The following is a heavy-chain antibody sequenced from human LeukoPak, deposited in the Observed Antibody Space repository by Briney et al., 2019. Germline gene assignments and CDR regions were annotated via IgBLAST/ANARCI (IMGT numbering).Heavy chain of an antibody. Sequence: SETLSLTCTVSGGSIRRHYWSWIRQSAGKGLEWMGRIYKSGSNSENTNYNPSLESRVTVAADMSNNQFSLTLSSVTAADTAVYYCARASLSIGGYSSFDYWGQGILVTVSS. CDR1: GGSIRRHY. V-gene: IGHV4-4*07. CDR2: IYKSGSNSENT. D-gene: IGHD2-15*01. J-gene: IGHJ4*02. CDR3: ARASLSIGGYSSFDY.